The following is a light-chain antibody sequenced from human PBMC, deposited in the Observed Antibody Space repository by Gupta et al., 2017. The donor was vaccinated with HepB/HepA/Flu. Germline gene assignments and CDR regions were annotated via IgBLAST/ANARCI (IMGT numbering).Light chain of an antibody. CDR2: FAS. CDR3: IQTLQTPLT. CDR1: QSLLHSNGNTY. J-gene: IGKJ4*01. V-gene: IGKV2-28*01. Sequence: DIVMTQSPLTLPVTPGEPASISCRSSQSLLHSNGNTYLEWYLQKPGRSPQLLIYFASNRASGVPDRFSGSGSGTEFTLKISRVEAEDVGVYYCIQTLQTPLTFGGGTNVEIK.